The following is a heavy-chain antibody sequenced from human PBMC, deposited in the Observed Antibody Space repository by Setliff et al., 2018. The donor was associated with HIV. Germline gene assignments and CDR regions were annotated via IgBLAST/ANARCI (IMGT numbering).Heavy chain of an antibody. D-gene: IGHD6-19*01. CDR2: INAGNGNT. Sequence: GASVKVSCKASGYTFTSYAIHWVRQAPGQRLEWMGWINAGNGNTKYSQEFQGRVTITRDTSASTAYMELSSLRSEDTAVYYCARGESIAVAYYHYYYMDVWGKGTTVTVSS. CDR3: ARGESIAVAYYHYYYMDV. CDR1: GYTFTSYA. J-gene: IGHJ6*03. V-gene: IGHV1-3*01.